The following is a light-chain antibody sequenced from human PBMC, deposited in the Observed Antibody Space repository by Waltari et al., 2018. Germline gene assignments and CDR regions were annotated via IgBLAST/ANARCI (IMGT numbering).Light chain of an antibody. Sequence: QLVPTQSPSAPASLAASVKLTCTLSSGHSGNTSSWRLKQPEKGPRYLMKVNSDGSHTKGDEIPDRFSGSSSGAERYLTISSLQSEDEADYYCQTGGHGTWVFGGGTKLTVL. CDR2: VNSDGSH. J-gene: IGLJ3*02. CDR3: QTGGHGTWV. V-gene: IGLV4-69*01. CDR1: SGHSGNT.